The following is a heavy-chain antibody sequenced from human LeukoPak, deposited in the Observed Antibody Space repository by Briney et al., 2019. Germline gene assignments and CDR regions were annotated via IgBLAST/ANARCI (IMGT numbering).Heavy chain of an antibody. J-gene: IGHJ4*02. V-gene: IGHV3-49*04. CDR3: TRGLDIVVVPAANGFDY. Sequence: PGGSLRLSCTASGFTFGDYAMSWVRQAPGKGLEWVGFIRSKAYGGTTEYAASVKGRFTISRDDSKSIAYQQMNSLKTEDTAVYYCTRGLDIVVVPAANGFDYWGQGPLVTVSS. CDR1: GFTFGDYA. CDR2: IRSKAYGGTT. D-gene: IGHD2-2*01.